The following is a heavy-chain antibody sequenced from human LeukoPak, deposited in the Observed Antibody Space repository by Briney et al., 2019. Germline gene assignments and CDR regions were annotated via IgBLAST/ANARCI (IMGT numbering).Heavy chain of an antibody. Sequence: PGGSLRLSCAASGFTFSSYSMNWVRQAPGKGLEWVSSISSSSSYIYYADSVKGRFTISRDNAKNSLYLQMNSLRAEDTAVYYCASHPSSIAARGGYFQHWGQGTLVTVSS. CDR1: GFTFSSYS. J-gene: IGHJ1*01. CDR2: ISSSSSYI. CDR3: ASHPSSIAARGGYFQH. V-gene: IGHV3-21*01. D-gene: IGHD6-6*01.